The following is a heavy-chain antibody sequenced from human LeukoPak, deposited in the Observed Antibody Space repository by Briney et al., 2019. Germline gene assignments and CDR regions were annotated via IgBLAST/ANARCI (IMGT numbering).Heavy chain of an antibody. CDR1: GFTFSSYG. J-gene: IGHJ5*02. CDR2: ISYDGSNK. CDR3: AKDRSDYYDSSGPEWFDP. D-gene: IGHD3-22*01. Sequence: GGSLRLSCAASGFTFSSYGMHWVRQAPGKGLEWVAVISYDGSNKYYADSVKGRFAISRDNSKNTLYLQMNSLRAEDTAVYYCAKDRSDYYDSSGPEWFDPWGQGTLVTVSS. V-gene: IGHV3-30*18.